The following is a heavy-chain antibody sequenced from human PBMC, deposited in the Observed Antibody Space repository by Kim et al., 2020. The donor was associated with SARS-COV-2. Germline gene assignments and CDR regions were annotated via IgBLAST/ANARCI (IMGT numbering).Heavy chain of an antibody. Sequence: GGSLRLSCAASGFTFSSYAMSWVRQAPGKGLEWVSAISGSGGSTYYADSVKGRFTISRDNSKNTLYLQMNSLRAEDTAVYYCAKESYGDYDLGPEPKPNYWGQGTLVTVSS. CDR3: AKESYGDYDLGPEPKPNY. J-gene: IGHJ4*02. V-gene: IGHV3-23*01. D-gene: IGHD4-17*01. CDR1: GFTFSSYA. CDR2: ISGSGGST.